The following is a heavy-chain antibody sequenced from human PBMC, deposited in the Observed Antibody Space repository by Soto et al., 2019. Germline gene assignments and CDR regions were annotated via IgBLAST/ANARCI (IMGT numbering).Heavy chain of an antibody. CDR1: GFSLSTSGVG. CDR2: IYWDDDK. Sequence: SGPTLVNHTQTLTLTCTFSGFSLSTSGVGVGWIRQPPGKALEWLALIYWDDDKRYSPSLKSRLTITKNTSKNQVVLTMTNMDPVDTPIYSGAHIPADNRLPMEYFQHWGQGTLVTVSS. CDR3: AHIPADNRLPMEYFQH. V-gene: IGHV2-5*02. J-gene: IGHJ1*01. D-gene: IGHD1-20*01.